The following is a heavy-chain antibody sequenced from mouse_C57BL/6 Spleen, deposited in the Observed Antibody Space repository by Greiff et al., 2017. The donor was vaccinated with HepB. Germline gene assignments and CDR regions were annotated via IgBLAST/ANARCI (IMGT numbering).Heavy chain of an antibody. V-gene: IGHV1-64*01. D-gene: IGHD1-1*01. CDR1: GYTFTSYW. J-gene: IGHJ4*01. CDR2: IHPNSGST. Sequence: QVQLQQPGAELVKPGASVKLSCKASGYTFTSYWMHWVKQRPGQGLEWIGMIHPNSGSTNYNEKFKSKATLTVDKSSSTAYMQLSSLTSEDSAVYYCARSYGSSYAGVYYAMDYWGQGTSVTVSS. CDR3: ARSYGSSYAGVYYAMDY.